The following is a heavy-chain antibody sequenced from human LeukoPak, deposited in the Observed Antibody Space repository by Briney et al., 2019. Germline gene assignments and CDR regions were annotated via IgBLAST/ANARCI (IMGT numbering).Heavy chain of an antibody. D-gene: IGHD1-26*01. Sequence: PGGSLRLSCAACRFTFSSYAMHWVRQAPGKGLEWMAVISYDGSNKYYADSVKGRFTISRDNSKNTLYLQMNSLRPDDTAVYFCARTRENWQVLDYWGQGTLVTVSS. J-gene: IGHJ4*02. CDR1: RFTFSSYA. CDR3: ARTRENWQVLDY. V-gene: IGHV3-30-3*01. CDR2: ISYDGSNK.